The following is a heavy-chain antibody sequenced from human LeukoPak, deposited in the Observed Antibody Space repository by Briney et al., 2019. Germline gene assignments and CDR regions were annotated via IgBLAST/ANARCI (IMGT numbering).Heavy chain of an antibody. V-gene: IGHV4-31*03. D-gene: IGHD3-10*01. J-gene: IGHJ6*02. CDR2: IYYSGST. Sequence: ASETLSLTCTVSGGSISSGGYYWSWIRQHPGKGLEWIGYIYYSGSTYYNPSLKSRVTISVDTSKNQFSLKLSPVTAADTAVYYCARDRAQSHYGMDVWGQGTTVTVSS. CDR3: ARDRAQSHYGMDV. CDR1: GGSISSGGYY.